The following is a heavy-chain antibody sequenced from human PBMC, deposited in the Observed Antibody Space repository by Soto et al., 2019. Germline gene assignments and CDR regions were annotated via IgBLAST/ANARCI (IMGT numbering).Heavy chain of an antibody. CDR2: ISYDGSNK. CDR1: GFTFSSYA. V-gene: IGHV3-30-3*01. Sequence: GGSLRLSCAASGFTFSSYAMHWVRQAPGKGLEWVAVISYDGSNKYYADSVKGRFTISRDNSKNTLYLQMNSLRAEDTAVYYCARVGALGYCSSTSCYDFDYWRQGTLVTVSS. J-gene: IGHJ4*02. D-gene: IGHD2-2*01. CDR3: ARVGALGYCSSTSCYDFDY.